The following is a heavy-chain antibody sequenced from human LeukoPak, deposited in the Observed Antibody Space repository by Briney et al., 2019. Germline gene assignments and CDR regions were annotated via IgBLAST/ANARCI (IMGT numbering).Heavy chain of an antibody. CDR2: ISGSGGST. J-gene: IGHJ4*02. CDR3: AKGGMKLELLITDY. CDR1: RFTFSSYA. Sequence: GGSLRLSCAAYRFTFSSYAMSWVRQAPGKGLEWVSAISGSGGSTYYADSVKGRFTISRDNSKNTLYLQMNSLRAEDTAVYYCAKGGMKLELLITDYWGQRTLVTFSS. D-gene: IGHD1-26*01. V-gene: IGHV3-23*01.